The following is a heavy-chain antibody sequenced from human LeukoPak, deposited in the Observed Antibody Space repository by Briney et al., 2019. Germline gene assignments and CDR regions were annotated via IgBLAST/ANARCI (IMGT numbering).Heavy chain of an antibody. V-gene: IGHV1-18*01. CDR1: GHSFTTYG. D-gene: IGHD2-2*02. CDR3: ARGRYCSGTSCYKVYYYYMDV. J-gene: IGHJ6*03. CDR2: ISTYNGNT. Sequence: ASVKVSCKASGHSFTTYGISWVRQAPGQGLEWTGWISTYNGNTNYAQNLQGRVTMTTDTSTSTAYMELRSLRSDDTAVYYCARGRYCSGTSCYKVYYYYMDVWSKGTTVTVSS.